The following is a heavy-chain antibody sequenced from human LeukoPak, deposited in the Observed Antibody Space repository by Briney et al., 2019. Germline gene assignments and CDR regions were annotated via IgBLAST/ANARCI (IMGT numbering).Heavy chain of an antibody. V-gene: IGHV3-7*04. J-gene: IGHJ4*02. Sequence: GGSLRLSCAASGFKFNSYWISWVRQAPGKGLECVANIKQDGSEIYFVDSVKGRFTISRDNAKSSLYLQMNSLRGEDTAVYYCARARYGSGGYFFDFWGQGTLVTVSS. D-gene: IGHD3-10*01. CDR1: GFKFNSYW. CDR3: ARARYGSGGYFFDF. CDR2: IKQDGSEI.